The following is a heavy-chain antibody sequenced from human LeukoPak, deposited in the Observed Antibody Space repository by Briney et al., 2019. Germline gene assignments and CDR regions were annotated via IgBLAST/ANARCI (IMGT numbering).Heavy chain of an antibody. CDR2: ISVSGGST. J-gene: IGHJ4*02. V-gene: IGHV3-23*01. Sequence: PGGSLRLSCAASGFTFSSYAMTWVRQAPGGGLEWVSAISVSGGSTYYADSVKGRFTISRDNSKNTLYLQMNSLRAEDTAIYYCAKRNTALASDYWGQGTLVTVSS. CDR3: AKRNTALASDY. CDR1: GFTFSSYA. D-gene: IGHD5-18*01.